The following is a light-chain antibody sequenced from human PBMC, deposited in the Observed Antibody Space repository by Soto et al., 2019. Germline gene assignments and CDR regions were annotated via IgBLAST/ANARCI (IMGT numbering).Light chain of an antibody. CDR2: DVS. V-gene: IGLV2-14*03. CDR3: SSFTPSTSYV. Sequence: QSALTQPASVSGSPGQSITISCTGTSSDVGAYDYVSWYQQHPGEVPKLMIFDVSDRPSGVSNRFSGSKSGNTASLTISGLQAEDGADYYCSSFTPSTSYVFGTGTKLTVL. J-gene: IGLJ1*01. CDR1: SSDVGAYDY.